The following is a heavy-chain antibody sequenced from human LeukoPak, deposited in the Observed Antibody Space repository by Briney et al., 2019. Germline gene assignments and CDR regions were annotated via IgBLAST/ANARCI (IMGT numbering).Heavy chain of an antibody. CDR1: GFTFSNYW. V-gene: IGHV3-7*03. D-gene: IGHD3-9*01. CDR2: IKPDESEK. CDR3: AKWDPYDILTGRIN. J-gene: IGHJ4*02. Sequence: PGGSLRLSCAASGFTFSNYWMTWVRQAPGKGLEWVANIKPDESEKYYVGSVKGRFTISRDNAKNSLYLQMNSLRAEDTAVYYCAKWDPYDILTGRINWGQGTLVTVSS.